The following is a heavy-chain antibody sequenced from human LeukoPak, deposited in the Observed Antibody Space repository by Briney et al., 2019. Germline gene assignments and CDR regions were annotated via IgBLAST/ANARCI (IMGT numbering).Heavy chain of an antibody. V-gene: IGHV3-7*01. CDR1: GFTFSSYW. CDR3: ATATEGITMVRGVIIDYYYGMDV. J-gene: IGHJ6*02. D-gene: IGHD3-10*01. CDR2: IKQDGSEK. Sequence: GGSLRLSCAASGFTFSSYWMSWVRQAPGKGLEWVANIKQDGSEKYYVDSVKGRFTISRDNAKNSLYLQMNSLRAEDTAVYYCATATEGITMVRGVIIDYYYGMDVWGQGTTVTVSS.